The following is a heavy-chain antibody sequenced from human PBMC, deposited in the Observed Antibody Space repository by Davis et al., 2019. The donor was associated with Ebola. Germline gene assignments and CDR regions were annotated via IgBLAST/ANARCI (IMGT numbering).Heavy chain of an antibody. CDR2: ISYDGSNK. Sequence: GGSLRLSCAASGFTFSSYGMHWVRQAPGKGLEWVAVISYDGSNKYYADSVKGRFTISRDGSKNTVYLQMDSLRPDDTAVYYCARDAHMVALGLDSWGHGTLVTVSS. V-gene: IGHV3-30*03. J-gene: IGHJ5*01. CDR1: GFTFSSYG. D-gene: IGHD2-15*01. CDR3: ARDAHMVALGLDS.